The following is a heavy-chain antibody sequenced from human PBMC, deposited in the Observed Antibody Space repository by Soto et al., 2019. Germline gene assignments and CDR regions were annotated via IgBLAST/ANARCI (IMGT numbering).Heavy chain of an antibody. V-gene: IGHV5-51*01. Sequence: PGESLKISCKGSGYIFTNYWIGWVRQMPGKGLEWMGLIYAGGSNIRYSPSFQGQVTISVDKSISTAYLQWSSLEASDTAIYSCARARNGDYWFDYWGQGTLVTVSS. CDR3: ARARNGDYWFDY. CDR1: GYIFTNYW. CDR2: IYAGGSNI. J-gene: IGHJ4*02. D-gene: IGHD4-17*01.